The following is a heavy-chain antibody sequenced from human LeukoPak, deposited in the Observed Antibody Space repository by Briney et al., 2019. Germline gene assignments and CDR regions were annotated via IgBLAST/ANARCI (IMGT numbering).Heavy chain of an antibody. D-gene: IGHD3-22*01. Sequence: GGSLRLSCSASGFIFSSHTMHWVRQAPGKGLEYVSAISNNGGSTYYADSVKGRFTISRDNAKNSLYLQMNSLRAEDTAVYYCARVHYYDSSGYYAWGQGTLVTVSS. V-gene: IGHV3-64*04. CDR3: ARVHYYDSSGYYA. J-gene: IGHJ5*02. CDR2: ISNNGGST. CDR1: GFIFSSHT.